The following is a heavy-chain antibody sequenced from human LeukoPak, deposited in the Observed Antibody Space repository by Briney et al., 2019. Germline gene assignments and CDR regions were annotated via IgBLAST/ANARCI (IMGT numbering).Heavy chain of an antibody. J-gene: IGHJ3*02. CDR3: ARDFTMIVGAGAFDI. CDR1: GYSMSSSNW. Sequence: SDTLSLTCAVSGYSMSSSNWWGWIRQPPGKGLEWIGYIHYSGSTNYNPSLKSRVTMSVDTSKNQFSLKLSSVTAADTAVYYCARDFTMIVGAGAFDIWGQGTMVTVSS. V-gene: IGHV4-28*03. D-gene: IGHD3-22*01. CDR2: IHYSGST.